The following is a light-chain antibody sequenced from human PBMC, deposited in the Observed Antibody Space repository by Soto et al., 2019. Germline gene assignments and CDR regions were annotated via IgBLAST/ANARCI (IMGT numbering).Light chain of an antibody. CDR3: QQYNDWPRT. CDR2: GAS. J-gene: IGKJ1*01. V-gene: IGKV3-15*01. Sequence: EIVMTQSPATLSVSPGERATLSCRASQSVGSNLAWYQQKPGQAPKLLVSGASTMATGIAARFNGGGSGTEFTLTISSLQSEDFAVYYCQQYNDWPRTFGQGTKVDI. CDR1: QSVGSN.